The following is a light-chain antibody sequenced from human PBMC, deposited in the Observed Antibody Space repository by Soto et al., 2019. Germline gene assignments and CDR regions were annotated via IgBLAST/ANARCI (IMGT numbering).Light chain of an antibody. CDR3: QQYGSSPVT. J-gene: IGKJ1*01. Sequence: EIVLTQSPGTLSLSPGERATLSCRASQSVSSSYLAWYQQKPGQAPRLLIYGASSRATGIPDRFSGSGSGTDFTLTISRLELEDFAVYYCQQYGSSPVTFGQGTKV. CDR1: QSVSSSY. CDR2: GAS. V-gene: IGKV3-20*01.